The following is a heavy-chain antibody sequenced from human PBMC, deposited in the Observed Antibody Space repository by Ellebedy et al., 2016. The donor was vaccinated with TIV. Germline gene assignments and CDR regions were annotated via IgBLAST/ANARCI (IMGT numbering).Heavy chain of an antibody. CDR1: GYTFTSYY. CDR3: AVRVAVAATEI. D-gene: IGHD2-15*01. CDR2: INPSGGST. J-gene: IGHJ4*02. Sequence: ASVKVSCKASGYTFTSYYMHWVRQAPGQGLEWMGIINPSGGSTSYAQKFQGRVTITSDTSASTAYMELSSLRSEDTAVYYCAVRVAVAATEIWGQGTLVTVSS. V-gene: IGHV1-46*01.